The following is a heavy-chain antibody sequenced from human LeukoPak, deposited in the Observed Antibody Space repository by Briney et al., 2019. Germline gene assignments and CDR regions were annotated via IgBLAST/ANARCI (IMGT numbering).Heavy chain of an antibody. V-gene: IGHV1-46*01. Sequence: GASVKVSCKASGYTFTSYYMHWVRQAPGQGLEWMGIINPSGGSTSYAQKFQGRVTMTRDTSTSTVYMELSSLRSEDTAVYYCARGRKYCSGGSCYSPYAFDIWGQGTMVTVSS. CDR2: INPSGGST. CDR3: ARGRKYCSGGSCYSPYAFDI. D-gene: IGHD2-15*01. CDR1: GYTFTSYY. J-gene: IGHJ3*02.